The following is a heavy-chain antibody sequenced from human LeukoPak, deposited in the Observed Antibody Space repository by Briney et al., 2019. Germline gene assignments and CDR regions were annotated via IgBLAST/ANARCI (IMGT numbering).Heavy chain of an antibody. Sequence: GRSLRLSCAASGFTFSSYGMHWVRQAPGKGLEWVAVISYDGSNKYYADSVKGRFTISRDNSKNTLHLQMNSLRAEDTAVYYCAKDLAPYGGYEYYFDYWGQGTLVTVSS. CDR3: AKDLAPYGGYEYYFDY. CDR1: GFTFSSYG. J-gene: IGHJ4*02. D-gene: IGHD5-12*01. V-gene: IGHV3-30*18. CDR2: ISYDGSNK.